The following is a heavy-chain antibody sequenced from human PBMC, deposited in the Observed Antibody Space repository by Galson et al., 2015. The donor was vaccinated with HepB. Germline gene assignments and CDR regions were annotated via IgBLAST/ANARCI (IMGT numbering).Heavy chain of an antibody. CDR2: IYYSGST. J-gene: IGHJ4*02. CDR1: GGSFSGYY. D-gene: IGHD5-18*01. Sequence: SETLSLTCAVYGGSFSGYYWSWIRQPPGKGLEWIGCIYYSGSTNYNPSLKSRVTISVDTSKNQFSLKLSSVTAADTAVYYCARESPIQLWFLDYWGQGTLVTVSS. V-gene: IGHV4-59*12. CDR3: ARESPIQLWFLDY.